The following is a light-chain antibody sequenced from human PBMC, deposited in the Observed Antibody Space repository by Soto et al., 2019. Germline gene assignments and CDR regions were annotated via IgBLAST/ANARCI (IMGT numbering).Light chain of an antibody. CDR2: EVS. J-gene: IGLJ1*01. CDR3: SSYTSSSTPIV. V-gene: IGLV2-14*01. Sequence: QSVLTQPASLSGSPGQSITISCTGTSSDVGGYNYVSWYQQHPGKAPKLMIYEVSNRPSGVSNRFSGSKSGNTASLTISGLQAEDEADYYCSSYTSSSTPIVFGTGTKVTVL. CDR1: SSDVGGYNY.